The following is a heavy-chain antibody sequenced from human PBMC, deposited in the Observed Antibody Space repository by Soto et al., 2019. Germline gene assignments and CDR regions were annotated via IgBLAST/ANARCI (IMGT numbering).Heavy chain of an antibody. CDR2: ISAYNGNT. CDR3: ARAGYSSSYYYFDY. V-gene: IGHV1-18*01. Sequence: ASVKVCCKDSGYTFTSCGMRWVRQANGQGLEWMGWISAYNGNTNYAQRLQGRVTMTTDTSTSTAYMELRSLRSDDTAVYYCARAGYSSSYYYFDYWGQGTLVTVSS. D-gene: IGHD6-13*01. CDR1: GYTFTSCG. J-gene: IGHJ4*02.